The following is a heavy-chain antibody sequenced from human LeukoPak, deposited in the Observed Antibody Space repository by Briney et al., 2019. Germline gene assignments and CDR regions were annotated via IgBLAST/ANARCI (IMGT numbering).Heavy chain of an antibody. V-gene: IGHV4-30-2*05. CDR2: IYHSGST. CDR3: AGAPSANYFHRSGYYYLW. D-gene: IGHD3-22*01. CDR1: GGSISSGGYS. J-gene: IGHJ4*02. Sequence: KASETLSLTCAVSGGSISSGGYSWGWIRQPPGKGLEWIGYIYHSGSTYYYPSLKSRVTISIDTSKNQFSLRLSSVTAADTAVYYCAGAPSANYFHRSGYYYLWWGQGTLVTVSS.